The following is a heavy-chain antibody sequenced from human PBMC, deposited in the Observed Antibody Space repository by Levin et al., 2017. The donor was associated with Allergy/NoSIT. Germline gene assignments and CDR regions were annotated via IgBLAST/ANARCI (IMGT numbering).Heavy chain of an antibody. CDR2: FDPEDGET. J-gene: IGHJ4*02. CDR1: GYTLTELS. V-gene: IGHV1-24*01. Sequence: GESLKISCKVSGYTLTELSMHWVRQAPGKGLEWMGGFDPEDGETIYAQKFQGRVTMTEDTSTDTAYMELSSLRSEDTAVYYCATWYSSSWYDFDYWGQGTLVTVSS. D-gene: IGHD6-13*01. CDR3: ATWYSSSWYDFDY.